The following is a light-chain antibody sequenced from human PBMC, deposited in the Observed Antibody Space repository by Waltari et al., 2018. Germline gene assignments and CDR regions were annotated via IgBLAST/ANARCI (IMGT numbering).Light chain of an antibody. CDR3: HQYNNWPPWT. Sequence: EIVMTQSPATLSVSPGERATLSCRASQSISSSLAWYQQKPGQAPRLLIYGASTRATGIPARFSGSGSGTEFTLSISSLQSEDSAVYYCHQYNNWPPWTFGQGTKVEIK. CDR2: GAS. J-gene: IGKJ1*01. CDR1: QSISSS. V-gene: IGKV3-15*01.